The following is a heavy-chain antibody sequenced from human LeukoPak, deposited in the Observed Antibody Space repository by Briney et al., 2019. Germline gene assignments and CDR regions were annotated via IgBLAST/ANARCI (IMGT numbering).Heavy chain of an antibody. D-gene: IGHD2-2*01. Sequence: ASVKVSCKASGYTXTNYHVSWVRQAPGQGLDWMGRVSGHNGVKKYAENLQGRVIMTTDTSTTTAYMELRSLRSDDTAVYYCARGLGYCDTTTCYGELPGDYWSQGTLVTVSS. CDR3: ARGLGYCDTTTCYGELPGDY. V-gene: IGHV1-18*01. CDR2: VSGHNGVK. J-gene: IGHJ4*02. CDR1: GYTXTNYH.